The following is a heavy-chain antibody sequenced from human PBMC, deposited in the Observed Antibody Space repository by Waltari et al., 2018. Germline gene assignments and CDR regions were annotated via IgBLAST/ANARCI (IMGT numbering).Heavy chain of an antibody. CDR2: ISSSSSTV. V-gene: IGHV3-48*01. CDR3: AREYYTHFDY. D-gene: IGHD3-10*01. Sequence: EVHLLQSGGGLVQPGGSLRLSCAASGFNFSSYSMDWFRQAPGKGLEWVSYISSSSSTVYYADSVKGRFTISRDNAKNSLYLQMNSLRAEDTAVYYCAREYYTHFDYWGQGTLVTVSS. CDR1: GFNFSSYS. J-gene: IGHJ4*02.